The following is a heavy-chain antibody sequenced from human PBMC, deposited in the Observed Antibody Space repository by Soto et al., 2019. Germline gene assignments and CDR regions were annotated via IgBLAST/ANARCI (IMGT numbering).Heavy chain of an antibody. CDR3: AKFQVEGYHNYYGMDV. V-gene: IGHV3-23*01. J-gene: IGHJ6*02. CDR1: GFTFSSYA. Sequence: PGGSLRLSCAASGFTFSSYAFSWVRQAPGKGLEWVSTISVSGHDTYYADSVKGRFTISRDNSRDTLYLEMNSLRAEDTALYYCAKFQVEGYHNYYGMDVWGQGTTVTVSS. CDR2: ISVSGHDT.